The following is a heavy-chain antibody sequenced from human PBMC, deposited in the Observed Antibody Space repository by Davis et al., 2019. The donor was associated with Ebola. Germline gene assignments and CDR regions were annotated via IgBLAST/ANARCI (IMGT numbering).Heavy chain of an antibody. D-gene: IGHD5-12*01. CDR2: ISAYNGNT. J-gene: IGHJ4*02. CDR3: AREVYSGYDLPDY. CDR1: GYTFTSHG. Sequence: ASVKVSCKASGYTFTSHGISWVRQAPGQGLEWMGWISAYNGNTNYAQKFQGRVTMTTDTSTSTAQMELRSLTSDDTAVYYCAREVYSGYDLPDYWGQGTLVTVSS. V-gene: IGHV1-18*01.